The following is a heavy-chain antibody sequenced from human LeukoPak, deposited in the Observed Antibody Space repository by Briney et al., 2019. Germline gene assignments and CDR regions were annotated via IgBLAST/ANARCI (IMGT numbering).Heavy chain of an antibody. CDR2: ISSSGSTI. CDR1: GFTFSDYY. D-gene: IGHD3-9*01. Sequence: GGFLRLSCAASGFTFSDYYMSWIRQAPGKGLEWVSYISSSGSTIYYADSVKGRFTISRDNAKNSLYLQMNSLRAEDTAVYYCASYDTNPYYFDYWGQGTLVTVSS. J-gene: IGHJ4*02. CDR3: ASYDTNPYYFDY. V-gene: IGHV3-11*01.